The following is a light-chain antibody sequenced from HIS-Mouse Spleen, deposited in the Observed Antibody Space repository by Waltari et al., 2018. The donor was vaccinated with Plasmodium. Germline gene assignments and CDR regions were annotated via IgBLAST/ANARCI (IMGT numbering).Light chain of an antibody. J-gene: IGLJ2*01. Sequence: QSALTQPPSASGSPGQSVPISCTGTSSDVGGYNYVSWYQQHPGTAPKLMNYEVRNRPSGFPDRFAGAKSGNTASLTVSGLQAEDEADYYCSSYAGSNNLVFGGGTKLTVL. CDR1: SSDVGGYNY. CDR2: EVR. V-gene: IGLV2-8*01. CDR3: SSYAGSNNLV.